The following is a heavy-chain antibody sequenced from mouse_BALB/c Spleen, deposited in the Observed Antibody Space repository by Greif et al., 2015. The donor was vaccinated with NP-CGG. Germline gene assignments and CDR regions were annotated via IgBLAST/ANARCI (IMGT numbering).Heavy chain of an antibody. Sequence: VQLQQSGAELAKPGASVKMSYKTSGYTFTSYWMHWVKQRPGQGLEWIGYINPSTGYTEYNQKFKDKATLTADKSSSTAYMQLSSLTSEDSAVYYCATGTYFDVWGAGTTVTVSS. CDR1: GYTFTSYW. D-gene: IGHD4-1*01. V-gene: IGHV1-7*01. CDR2: INPSTGYT. CDR3: ATGTYFDV. J-gene: IGHJ1*01.